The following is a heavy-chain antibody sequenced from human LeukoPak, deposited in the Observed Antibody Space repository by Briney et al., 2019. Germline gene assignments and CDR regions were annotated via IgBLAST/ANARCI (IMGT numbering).Heavy chain of an antibody. D-gene: IGHD3-10*01. J-gene: IGHJ5*02. CDR1: GYTFTNYW. Sequence: GESLKISCHGSGYTFTNYWIGWVRQMPGKGLECMGIIYPGDSDIIYSPSFQGQVTISADKSSNTAYLQWNSLKASDTAMYYCARHRGFGDLSFVDLWGQGTLVTVSS. CDR3: ARHRGFGDLSFVDL. V-gene: IGHV5-51*01. CDR2: IYPGDSDI.